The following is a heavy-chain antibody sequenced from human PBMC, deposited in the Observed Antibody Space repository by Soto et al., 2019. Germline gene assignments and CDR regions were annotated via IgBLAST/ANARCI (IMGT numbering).Heavy chain of an antibody. CDR2: INPSGGST. J-gene: IGHJ6*02. D-gene: IGHD3-3*01. Sequence: ASVKVSCKASGCTFTSYYMHWVRQAPGQGLEWMGIINPSGGSTSYAQKFQGRVTMTRDTSTSTVYMELSSLRSEDTAVYYCARAEIHSTIFGAVFNYGMGVWGQGTTVTVSS. V-gene: IGHV1-46*01. CDR3: ARAEIHSTIFGAVFNYGMGV. CDR1: GCTFTSYY.